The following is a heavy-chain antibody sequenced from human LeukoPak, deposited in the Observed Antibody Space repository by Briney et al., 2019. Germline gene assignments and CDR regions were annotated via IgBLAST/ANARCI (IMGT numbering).Heavy chain of an antibody. CDR1: GGSISSYY. CDR3: ARLNYDILTGYYKSYYYYMDV. J-gene: IGHJ6*03. D-gene: IGHD3-9*01. Sequence: PSETLSLTCTVSGGSISSYYWSWIRQPPGKGLEWIGYIYYSGSTNYNPSLKSRVTISVDTSKNQFSLKLSSVTAADTAVYYCARLNYDILTGYYKSYYYYMDVWGKGTTVTISS. CDR2: IYYSGST. V-gene: IGHV4-59*08.